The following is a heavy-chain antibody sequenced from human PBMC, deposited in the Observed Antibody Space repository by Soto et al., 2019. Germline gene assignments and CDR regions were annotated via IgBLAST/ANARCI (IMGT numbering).Heavy chain of an antibody. CDR3: ERGEYKAYQGYFDH. V-gene: IGHV4-38-2*01. CDR2: IYHDGTT. J-gene: IGHJ5*02. Sequence: SETLSLTCVVSGYSISSGYYWGWIRQPPGKGLEWIGTIYHDGTTYYNPSLKSRVTISVDTSKNQFSLKVNSLTAADTAVYFCERGEYKAYQGYFDHWGQGTLVTVSS. D-gene: IGHD2-2*01. CDR1: GYSISSGYY.